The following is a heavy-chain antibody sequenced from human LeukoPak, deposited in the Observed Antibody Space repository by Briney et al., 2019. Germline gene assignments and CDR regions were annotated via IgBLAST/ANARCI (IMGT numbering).Heavy chain of an antibody. CDR1: GFTFIDNR. CDR2: INTDGSST. CDR3: ARDGGYTYGYFDY. J-gene: IGHJ4*02. Sequence: PGGSLRLSCAASGFTFIDNRMHWVRQAPGKGLVWVSRINTDGSSTAYADSVRGRFTISRDNAKSTLYLQMNSLRAEDTAVYYCARDGGYTYGYFDYWGQGTLVTVSS. V-gene: IGHV3-74*03. D-gene: IGHD5-18*01.